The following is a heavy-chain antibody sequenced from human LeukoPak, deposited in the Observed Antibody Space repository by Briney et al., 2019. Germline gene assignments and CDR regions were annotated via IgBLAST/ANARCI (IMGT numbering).Heavy chain of an antibody. CDR3: GRGRGSLKTYYFDY. D-gene: IGHD3-16*01. Sequence: ASVKVSCKASGYTFTSYDINWVRQATGQGLECMVWMNPNSGNTGYAQKFQGRVTMTRNTSISTAYMELSSLRSEDTAVYYCGRGRGSLKTYYFDYWGQGTLVTVCS. CDR1: GYTFTSYD. V-gene: IGHV1-8*01. J-gene: IGHJ4*02. CDR2: MNPNSGNT.